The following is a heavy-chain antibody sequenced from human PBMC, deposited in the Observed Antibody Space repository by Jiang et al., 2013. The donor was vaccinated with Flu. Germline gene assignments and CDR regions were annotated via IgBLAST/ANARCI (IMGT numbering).Heavy chain of an antibody. CDR3: ARHESTAVAGFDY. Sequence: SCTGSGYSFAGHWIAWVRQMPGKGLEWMGIIYPDDSNTRYSPSFQGQVTISADKSISTAYLQWSSLKASDTAMYYCARHESTAVAGFDYWGQGTLVTVSS. J-gene: IGHJ4*02. CDR2: IYPDDSNT. V-gene: IGHV5-51*01. D-gene: IGHD6-19*01. CDR1: GYSFAGHW.